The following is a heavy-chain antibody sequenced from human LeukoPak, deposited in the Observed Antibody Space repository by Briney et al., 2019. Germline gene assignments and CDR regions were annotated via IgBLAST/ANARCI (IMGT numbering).Heavy chain of an antibody. V-gene: IGHV1-69*13. Sequence: ASVKVSCKASGGTFSSYAINWVRQAPGQGLEWMGGIIPIFGTANYAQKFQGRVTITADESTSTAYMELSSLRSEDTAVYYCARAAGYSGYESGYWGQGTLVTVSS. CDR3: ARAAGYSGYESGY. J-gene: IGHJ4*02. CDR2: IIPIFGTA. D-gene: IGHD5-12*01. CDR1: GGTFSSYA.